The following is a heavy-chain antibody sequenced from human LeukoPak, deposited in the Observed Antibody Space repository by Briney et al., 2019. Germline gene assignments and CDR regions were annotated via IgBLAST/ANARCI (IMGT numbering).Heavy chain of an antibody. CDR1: GGSFSGYY. CDR2: INHSGST. V-gene: IGHV4-34*01. CDR3: ARGLLTGTSY. D-gene: IGHD1-20*01. J-gene: IGHJ4*02. Sequence: KTSETLSLTCAVYGGSFSGYYWSWIRQPPGKGLEWIGEINHSGSTNYNPSLKSRVTISVDTSKNQFSLKLSSVTAADTAVYYCARGLLTGTSYWGQGTLVTVSS.